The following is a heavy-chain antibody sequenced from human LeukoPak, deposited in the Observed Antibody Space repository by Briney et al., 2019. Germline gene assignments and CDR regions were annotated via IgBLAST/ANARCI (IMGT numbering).Heavy chain of an antibody. CDR2: ISSSSSYI. D-gene: IGHD3-10*01. J-gene: IGHJ4*02. V-gene: IGHV3-21*01. Sequence: GVSLRLPCAPSGFTYSSYSMNWVRQAPGKGLEWVSSISSSSSYIYYADSVKGRFTISRDNAKNSLYLQMNSLRAEDTAVYYCARLPPTDGYYGSGSYYRDYWGQGTLVTVSS. CDR3: ARLPPTDGYYGSGSYYRDY. CDR1: GFTYSSYS.